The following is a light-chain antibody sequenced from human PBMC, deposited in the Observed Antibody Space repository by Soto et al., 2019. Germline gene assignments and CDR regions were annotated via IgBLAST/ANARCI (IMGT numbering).Light chain of an antibody. V-gene: IGKV1-39*01. CDR2: VAF. CDR1: QSIITY. J-gene: IGKJ4*01. Sequence: IQMTQSPSSLSASVGDRVTITCRASQSIITYLNWYQQKPGKAPKFLIAVAFSLQSGVPSRFIASGSGTDFTLTISSLQPEDFATYYCQQSYTSPLTFGGGTKVEIK. CDR3: QQSYTSPLT.